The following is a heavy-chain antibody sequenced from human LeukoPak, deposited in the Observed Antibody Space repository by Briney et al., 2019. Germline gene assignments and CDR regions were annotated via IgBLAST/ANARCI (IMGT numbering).Heavy chain of an antibody. V-gene: IGHV5-51*01. D-gene: IGHD4-17*01. CDR1: GYSFTSYW. CDR2: IYPGDSDT. CDR3: ATVRTYGDYAMNY. Sequence: GESLQISCKGSGYSFTSYWIGWVRQMPGKGLVWMGIIYPGDSDTRYSPSFQGQVTISADKSISTAYLQWSSLKASDTGMYYCATVRTYGDYAMNYWGQGTLVTVSS. J-gene: IGHJ4*02.